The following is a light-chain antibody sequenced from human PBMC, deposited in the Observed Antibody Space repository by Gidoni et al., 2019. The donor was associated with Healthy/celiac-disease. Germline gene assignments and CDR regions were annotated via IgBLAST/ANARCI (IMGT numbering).Light chain of an antibody. J-gene: IGKJ4*01. V-gene: IGKV3-11*01. Sequence: EMVLTQSPATLSLSPGERDTLPCRASQSVSSYLAWYQQKPGQAPRLLIYDASNRATGIPARFSGSGSGTDFTLTLSSLEPEDFAVYYCQQRSNWPPLTFGGGTKVEIK. CDR1: QSVSSY. CDR3: QQRSNWPPLT. CDR2: DAS.